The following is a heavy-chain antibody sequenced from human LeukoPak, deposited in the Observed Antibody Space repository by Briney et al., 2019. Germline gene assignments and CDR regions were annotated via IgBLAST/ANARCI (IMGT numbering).Heavy chain of an antibody. CDR1: GGSISSYY. Sequence: PSETLSLTCTVSGGSISSYYWSWIRQPAGKGLEWIGRIYTSGSTNYNPSLKSRVTMSVDTSKNQFSLKLTSVTAADTAVYYCARWGSYSSSSTFGYWGQGTLVTVSS. V-gene: IGHV4-4*07. D-gene: IGHD6-6*01. CDR2: IYTSGST. CDR3: ARWGSYSSSSTFGY. J-gene: IGHJ4*02.